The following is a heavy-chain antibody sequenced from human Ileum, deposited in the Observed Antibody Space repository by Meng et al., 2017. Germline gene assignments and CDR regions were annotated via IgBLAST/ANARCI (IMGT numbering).Heavy chain of an antibody. CDR2: INPDGSDT. Sequence: VQAVGCGVGLVSPGGFLRSPLADSGFTFSGFWMHWVRQAPGKGLVWVARINPDGSDTRYADSVKGRFTISRDNAQNMVYLQMNSLRAEDTAVYYCARDKPHNWFNPWGQGTLVTVSS. CDR1: GFTFSGFW. V-gene: IGHV3-74*01. CDR3: ARDKPHNWFNP. J-gene: IGHJ5*02.